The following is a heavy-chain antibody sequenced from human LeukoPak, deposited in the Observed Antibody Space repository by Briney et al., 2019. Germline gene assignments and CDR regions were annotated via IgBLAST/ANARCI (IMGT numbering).Heavy chain of an antibody. Sequence: ASVKVSCKASGYTFTRYGISWVRQAPGQGLQWMGLISPDNGDTKSAQNLQGRVILTTDTSTSTAYMELRSLRSDDTAVYYCASGSYYFDYLGQGTLVTVSS. J-gene: IGHJ4*02. CDR1: GYTFTRYG. CDR2: ISPDNGDT. V-gene: IGHV1-18*01. CDR3: ASGSYYFDY. D-gene: IGHD3-10*01.